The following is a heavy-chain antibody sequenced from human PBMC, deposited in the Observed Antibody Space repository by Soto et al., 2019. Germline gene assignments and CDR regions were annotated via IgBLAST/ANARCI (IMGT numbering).Heavy chain of an antibody. CDR1: GYTFTSYD. Sequence: ASVKVFCKASGYTFTSYDNDWVRPATGQGLERMGWMNPNSGNTGYAQKFQGRVNMTRNNSISTAYMELSSLRSDDTAVYYCARAPLGIIVAPDFWGHGTLVTVSS. D-gene: IGHD1-26*01. CDR3: ARAPLGIIVAPDF. V-gene: IGHV1-8*01. CDR2: MNPNSGNT. J-gene: IGHJ4*01.